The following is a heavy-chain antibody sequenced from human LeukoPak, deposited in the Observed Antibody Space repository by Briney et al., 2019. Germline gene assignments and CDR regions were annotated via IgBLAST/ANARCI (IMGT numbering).Heavy chain of an antibody. Sequence: SGGSLRLSCAASGFTFSSYAMSCVRQAPGRGLEWVSSSSGSGGNTYYAESVKGRFTISRDNSKNTLYLKMNSLRAEDTAVYYCAKEDDSGTYGTMDVWGRGTTVTVSS. J-gene: IGHJ6*02. CDR3: AKEDDSGTYGTMDV. CDR2: SSGSGGNT. CDR1: GFTFSSYA. D-gene: IGHD3-10*01. V-gene: IGHV3-23*01.